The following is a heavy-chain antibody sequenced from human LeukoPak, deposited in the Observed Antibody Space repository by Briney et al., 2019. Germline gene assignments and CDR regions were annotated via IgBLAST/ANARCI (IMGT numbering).Heavy chain of an antibody. J-gene: IGHJ4*02. Sequence: GGSLRLSCAASGFTFSSYAMSWVRQAPGKGLEWVSCISSSSSYMYYADSVKGRFTISRDNAKNSLYLQMNSLRAEDTAVYHCARDMDGYFDYWGQGTLVTVSS. CDR3: ARDMDGYFDY. CDR1: GFTFSSYA. CDR2: ISSSSSYM. D-gene: IGHD3-10*01. V-gene: IGHV3-21*01.